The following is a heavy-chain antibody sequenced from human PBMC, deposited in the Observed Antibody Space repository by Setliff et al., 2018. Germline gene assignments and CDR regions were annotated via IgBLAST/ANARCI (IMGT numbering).Heavy chain of an antibody. V-gene: IGHV4-38-2*02. CDR1: GYSISSGYY. Sequence: SETLSLTCTVSGYSISSGYYWGWIRQPPGKGLEWIGSIYHIGSTYYNPSLKSRVTISVDTSKNQFSLKLSSVTAADTAVYYCAREGSYSSGWLSGYFDYWGQGTLVTVSS. CDR2: IYHIGST. J-gene: IGHJ4*02. CDR3: AREGSYSSGWLSGYFDY. D-gene: IGHD6-19*01.